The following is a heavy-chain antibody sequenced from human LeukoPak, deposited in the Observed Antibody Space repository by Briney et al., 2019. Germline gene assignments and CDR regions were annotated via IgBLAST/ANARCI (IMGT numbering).Heavy chain of an antibody. CDR3: ASVGYGDYV. D-gene: IGHD4-17*01. J-gene: IGHJ4*02. Sequence: SETLSLTCTVSGGSISSSYYYWGWIRQPPGRGLEWIGSIYYSGSTYYNPSLKSRVTISVDTSKNQFSLKLRSVTAADTAVYYCASVGYGDYVWGQGTLVTVSS. CDR2: IYYSGST. V-gene: IGHV4-39*01. CDR1: GGSISSSYYY.